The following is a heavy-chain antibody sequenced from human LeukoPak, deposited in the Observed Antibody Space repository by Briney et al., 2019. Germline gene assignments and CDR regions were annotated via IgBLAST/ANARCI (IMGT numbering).Heavy chain of an antibody. J-gene: IGHJ4*02. CDR2: VYYSAST. Sequence: SETLSLTCTVSGGSINGYYWSWIRQPPGKGLEWIGYVYYSASTNYNPSLKSRVTISVDTSKNQFSLNLRSVTAADTAVYYCASGWTAILFDYWGQGTLVTVSS. D-gene: IGHD2-21*02. CDR3: ASGWTAILFDY. CDR1: GGSINGYY. V-gene: IGHV4-59*01.